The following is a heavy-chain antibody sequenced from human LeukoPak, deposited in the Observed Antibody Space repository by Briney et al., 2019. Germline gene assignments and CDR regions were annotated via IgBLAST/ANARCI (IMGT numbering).Heavy chain of an antibody. V-gene: IGHV5-51*01. CDR1: GYSFTTYW. CDR3: ARALSTGYYFGFFPH. Sequence: GESLKISCKVSGYSFTTYWIGWVRQMPGKGLGWMGIIYPGDSDTRYIPSFQGKVTISADKSISTAYVQWSSLKASDTAMYYCARALSTGYYFGFFPHWGEGTLVTVSS. J-gene: IGHJ1*01. CDR2: IYPGDSDT. D-gene: IGHD3-22*01.